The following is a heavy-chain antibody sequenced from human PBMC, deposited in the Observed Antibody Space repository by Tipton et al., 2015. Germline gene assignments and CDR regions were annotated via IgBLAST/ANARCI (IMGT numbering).Heavy chain of an antibody. CDR3: AKTHGAYDWYLDH. J-gene: IGHJ4*02. V-gene: IGHV4-59*13. CDR2: IYSSATT. Sequence: LRLSCAASGFRFSDYSMNWVRQAPGKGLEWIGYIYSSATTSYSSALRSRVTISVDTSKNQFSLNLRSVTAADTAVYFCAKTHGAYDWYLDHWGQGTLVTVSS. D-gene: IGHD5-12*01. CDR1: GFRFSDYS.